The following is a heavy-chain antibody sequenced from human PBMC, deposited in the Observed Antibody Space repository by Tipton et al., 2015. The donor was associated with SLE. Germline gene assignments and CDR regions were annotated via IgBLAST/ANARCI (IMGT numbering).Heavy chain of an antibody. V-gene: IGHV4-39*07. D-gene: IGHD1-26*01. Sequence: TLSLTCLVSVGTFNDYDWAWVRQPPGKGLEWIGSIYYSGSTYYNPSLMSRVTISVDTSKNQFSLKLSSVTAADTAVYYCARGVGATPWFDPWGQGTLVTVSS. CDR1: VGTFNDYD. CDR2: IYYSGST. CDR3: ARGVGATPWFDP. J-gene: IGHJ5*02.